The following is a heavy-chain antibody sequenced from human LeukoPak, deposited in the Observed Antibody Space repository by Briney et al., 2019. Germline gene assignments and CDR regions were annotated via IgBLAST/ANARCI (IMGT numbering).Heavy chain of an antibody. CDR2: ISGSGGAT. CDR3: AKPFIVGATGYYYYYMDV. D-gene: IGHD1-26*01. V-gene: IGHV3-23*01. CDR1: GFTFSSYA. Sequence: TGGSLRLSCAASGFTFSSYAMSWVRQAPGKGLEWVSAISGSGGATHHADSVKGRFTISRDNSKNTLYLQMNSLRVEDTAVYYCAKPFIVGATGYYYYYMDVWGKGTTVTVSS. J-gene: IGHJ6*03.